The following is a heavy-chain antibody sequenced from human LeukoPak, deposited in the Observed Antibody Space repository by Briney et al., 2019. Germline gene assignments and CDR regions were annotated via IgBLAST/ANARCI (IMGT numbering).Heavy chain of an antibody. CDR2: ISSSSSYI. J-gene: IGHJ4*02. CDR3: ARRRGYSGYDYGY. V-gene: IGHV3-21*01. Sequence: GGSLRLSCAASGFTFSKYNMNWVRQAPGKGLEWVSSISSSSSYIYYADSVKGRFTISRDNAKNSLYLQMNSLRAEDTAVYYCARRRGYSGYDYGYWGQGTLVTVSS. CDR1: GFTFSKYN. D-gene: IGHD5-12*01.